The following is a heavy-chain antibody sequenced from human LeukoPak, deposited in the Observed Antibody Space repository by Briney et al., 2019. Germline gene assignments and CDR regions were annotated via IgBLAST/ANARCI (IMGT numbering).Heavy chain of an antibody. CDR3: ARKGGYSSGWYSDSYYYYGMDV. J-gene: IGHJ6*02. D-gene: IGHD6-19*01. CDR2: ISAYNGNT. Sequence: GASVKVSCKASGYSLTTYYMHWVRQAPGQGLEWMGWISAYNGNTNYAQKLQGRVTMTTDTSTSTAYMELRSLRSDDTAVYYCARKGGYSSGWYSDSYYYYGMDVWGQGTTVTVSS. CDR1: GYSLTTYY. V-gene: IGHV1-18*04.